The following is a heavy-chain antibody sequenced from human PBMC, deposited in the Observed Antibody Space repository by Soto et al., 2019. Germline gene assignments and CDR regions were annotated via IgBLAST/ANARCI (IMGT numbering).Heavy chain of an antibody. CDR3: ARGGRGTIDY. J-gene: IGHJ4*02. CDR2: IYYSGST. V-gene: IGHV4-59*01. D-gene: IGHD1-7*01. Sequence: LSLTCTVSGGSISSYYWSWIRQPPGKGLEWIGYIYYSGSTNYNPSLKSRVTISVDTSKNQFSLKLSSVTAADTAVYYCARGGRGTIDYWGQGTLVTVSS. CDR1: GGSISSYY.